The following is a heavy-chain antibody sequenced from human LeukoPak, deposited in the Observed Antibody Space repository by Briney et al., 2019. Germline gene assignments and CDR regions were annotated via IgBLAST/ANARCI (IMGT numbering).Heavy chain of an antibody. CDR2: IKQDANEK. CDR1: GFTFSDHW. V-gene: IGHV3-7*01. Sequence: PGGSLRLSCAGSGFTFSDHWMTWVRQAPGKGLEWVATIKQDANEKYFVDSVRGRFTISRDNAQNSLNLQMDSLRAEDTAVYDCARAPHLDYMDVWGKGTTVTVSS. CDR3: ARAPHLDYMDV. J-gene: IGHJ6*03.